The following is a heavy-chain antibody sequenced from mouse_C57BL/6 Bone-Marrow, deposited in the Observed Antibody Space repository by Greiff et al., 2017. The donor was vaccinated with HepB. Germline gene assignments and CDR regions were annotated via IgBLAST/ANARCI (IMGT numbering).Heavy chain of an antibody. CDR3: ARPLLLTMDY. CDR1: GYTFTDYY. Sequence: VQLQQSGPELVKPGASVKISCKASGYTFTDYYMNWVKQSHGKSLEWIGDINPNNGGTSYNQKFKGKATLTVDKSSSTAYMELRSLTSEDSAVYYCARPLLLTMDYWGQGTSVTVSS. J-gene: IGHJ4*01. CDR2: INPNNGGT. V-gene: IGHV1-26*01. D-gene: IGHD2-1*01.